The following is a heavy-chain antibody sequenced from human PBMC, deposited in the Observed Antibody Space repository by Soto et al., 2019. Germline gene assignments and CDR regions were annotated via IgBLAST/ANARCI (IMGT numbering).Heavy chain of an antibody. Sequence: SVKVSCKASGFTFTSSAVQWVRQARGQRLEWIGWIVVGSGNTNYAQKFQERVTITRDMSTSTAYMELSSLRSEDTAVYYCAAPAITMVRGAYRVYYYHGMDVWGQGTTVTVSS. CDR3: AAPAITMVRGAYRVYYYHGMDV. D-gene: IGHD3-10*01. V-gene: IGHV1-58*01. J-gene: IGHJ6*02. CDR1: GFTFTSSA. CDR2: IVVGSGNT.